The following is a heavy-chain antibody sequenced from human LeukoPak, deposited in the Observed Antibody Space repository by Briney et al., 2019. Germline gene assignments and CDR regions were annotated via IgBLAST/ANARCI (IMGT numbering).Heavy chain of an antibody. V-gene: IGHV1-69*13. CDR2: IIPIFGTA. D-gene: IGHD3-22*01. J-gene: IGHJ1*01. Sequence: ASVKVSCKASGGTFSSYAISWVRQAPGQGLEWMGGIIPIFGTANYAQKFQGRVTITADESTSAAYMELSSLRSEDTAVYYCADRAPGDSSGYYYEYFQHWGQGTLVTVSS. CDR1: GGTFSSYA. CDR3: ADRAPGDSSGYYYEYFQH.